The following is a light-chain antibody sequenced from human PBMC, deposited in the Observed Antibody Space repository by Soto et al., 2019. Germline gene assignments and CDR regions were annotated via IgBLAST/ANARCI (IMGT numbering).Light chain of an antibody. CDR3: QQYNTYVT. Sequence: DIQMTQSPSTLSASVGDRVTITCRASQSISSWLAWYQQKPGKAPKLLIYKASSLESGVPSRFSGSGSVTEFTLTISSLQPDYFATDYCQQYNTYVTFGQGTKVEIK. V-gene: IGKV1-5*03. CDR2: KAS. J-gene: IGKJ1*01. CDR1: QSISSW.